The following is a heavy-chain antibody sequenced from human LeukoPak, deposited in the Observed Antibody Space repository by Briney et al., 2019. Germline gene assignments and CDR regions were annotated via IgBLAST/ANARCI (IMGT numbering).Heavy chain of an antibody. D-gene: IGHD3-9*01. CDR2: INPNSGGT. Sequence: ASVKVSCKASGYTFTGYYMHWVRQAPGQGLEWMGWINPNSGGTNYAQKLQGRVTMTTDTSTSTAYMELRSLRSDDTAVYYCARGPDDILTGYYPDWGQGTLVTVSS. V-gene: IGHV1-2*02. J-gene: IGHJ4*02. CDR3: ARGPDDILTGYYPD. CDR1: GYTFTGYY.